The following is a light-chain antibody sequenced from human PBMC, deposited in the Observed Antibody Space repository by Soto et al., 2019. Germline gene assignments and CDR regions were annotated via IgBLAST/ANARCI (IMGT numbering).Light chain of an antibody. CDR2: KAS. CDR1: QSIINW. CDR3: QQYNGT. J-gene: IGKJ2*02. Sequence: DIQMTQSPSTLSASVGDRVTITCRASQSIINWLAWYQQKPGKAPTLLIYKASSLQSGVPSRFSGSGSGTEFTLTISSLQPGDFATYYCQQYNGTFGQGTKLEIK. V-gene: IGKV1-5*03.